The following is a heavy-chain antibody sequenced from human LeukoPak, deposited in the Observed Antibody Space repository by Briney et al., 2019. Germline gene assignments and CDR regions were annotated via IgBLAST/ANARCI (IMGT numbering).Heavy chain of an antibody. Sequence: ASVKVSCKASGYTFTSYDINWVRQATGQGLEWMGWMNPNSGNTGYGQKFQGRVTMTRNTSISTAYMELSSLRSEDTAVYYCARGTVHCSGGSCNFDYWGQGTLVTVSS. D-gene: IGHD2-15*01. J-gene: IGHJ4*02. CDR2: MNPNSGNT. CDR3: ARGTVHCSGGSCNFDY. V-gene: IGHV1-8*01. CDR1: GYTFTSYD.